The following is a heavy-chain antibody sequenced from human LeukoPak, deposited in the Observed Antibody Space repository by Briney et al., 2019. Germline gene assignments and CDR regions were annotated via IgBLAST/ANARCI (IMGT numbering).Heavy chain of an antibody. CDR3: ARASGLGGSSSGAWGAIFDY. Sequence: SETLSLTCAVSGYSISSGYYWGWIRSPPGKGLERIGSIYHSGSTYYNPSLKSRVTISVDTSKNQFSLKLSSVTAADTAVYYCARASGLGGSSSGAWGAIFDYWGQGTLVTVSS. CDR1: GYSISSGYY. V-gene: IGHV4-38-2*01. J-gene: IGHJ4*02. CDR2: IYHSGST. D-gene: IGHD1-26*01.